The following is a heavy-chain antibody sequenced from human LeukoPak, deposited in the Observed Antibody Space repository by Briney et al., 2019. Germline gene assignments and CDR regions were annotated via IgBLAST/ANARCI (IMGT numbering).Heavy chain of an antibody. CDR2: INHSGST. J-gene: IGHJ6*03. CDR1: GGSFSGYY. V-gene: IGHV4-34*01. D-gene: IGHD2-8*01. CDR3: ARGGDIVLMGPFAYMDV. Sequence: PSETLSLTCAVYGGSFSGYYWSWIRQPPGKGLEWIGEINHSGSTNCNPSLKSRVTISVDTSKNQFSLKLSSVTAADTAVYYCARGGDIVLMGPFAYMDVWGKGTTVTVSS.